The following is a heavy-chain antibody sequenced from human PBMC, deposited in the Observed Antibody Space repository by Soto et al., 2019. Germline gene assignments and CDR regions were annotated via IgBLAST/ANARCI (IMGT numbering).Heavy chain of an antibody. J-gene: IGHJ4*02. Sequence: PGGSLRLSCAASGFTFSSYSMNWVRQAPGKGLEWVSSISSSSSYIYYADSVKGRFTISRDNAKNSLYLQMNSLRAEDTAVYYCARDLLTGPLCLRDYSGPFDYWGQGTLVTVSS. V-gene: IGHV3-21*01. CDR1: GFTFSSYS. CDR2: ISSSSSYI. D-gene: IGHD1-26*01. CDR3: ARDLLTGPLCLRDYSGPFDY.